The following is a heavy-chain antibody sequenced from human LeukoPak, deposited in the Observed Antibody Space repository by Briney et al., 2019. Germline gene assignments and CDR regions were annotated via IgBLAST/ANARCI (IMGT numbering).Heavy chain of an antibody. V-gene: IGHV4-38-2*02. D-gene: IGHD3-9*01. CDR2: IYHSGST. CDR1: GYSISSNYY. CDR3: ARVYDILTGWGADY. J-gene: IGHJ4*02. Sequence: SETLSLTCSVSGYSISSNYYWVWIRQPPGKGLEWVGSIYHSGSTYYNPSLKSRVTISVDTSKNQFSLKLSSVTAADTAVYYCARVYDILTGWGADYWGQGTLVTVSS.